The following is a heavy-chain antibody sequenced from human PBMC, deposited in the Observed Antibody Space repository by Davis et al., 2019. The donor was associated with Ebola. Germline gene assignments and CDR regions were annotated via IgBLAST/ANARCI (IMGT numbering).Heavy chain of an antibody. Sequence: GESLKISCAASGFTFSSYGMHWVRQAPGKGLVWVSRINSDGSSTSYADSVKGRFTISRDNAKNSLYLQMNSLRAEDTAVYYCARVRLRRQFDYWGQGTLVTVSS. CDR2: INSDGSST. CDR1: GFTFSSYG. J-gene: IGHJ4*02. CDR3: ARVRLRRQFDY. D-gene: IGHD3-16*01. V-gene: IGHV3-74*01.